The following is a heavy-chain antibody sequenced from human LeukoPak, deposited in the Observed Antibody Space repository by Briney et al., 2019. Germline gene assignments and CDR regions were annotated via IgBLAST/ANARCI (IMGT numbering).Heavy chain of an antibody. Sequence: KVSCKASGYTFTTYWIGWVRQMPGKGLEWMGIIYPGDSDARYSPSFQGQVTISADKSITTAYLQWSSLKASDTAMYYCARLGSSSSPIDYWGQGTLVTVSS. J-gene: IGHJ4*02. CDR3: ARLGSSSSPIDY. D-gene: IGHD6-6*01. CDR1: GYTFTTYW. CDR2: IYPGDSDA. V-gene: IGHV5-51*01.